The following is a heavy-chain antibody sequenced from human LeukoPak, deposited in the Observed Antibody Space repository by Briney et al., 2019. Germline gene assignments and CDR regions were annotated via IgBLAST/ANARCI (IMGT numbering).Heavy chain of an antibody. CDR1: GFTFSSSA. Sequence: GGSLRLSCAASGFTFSSSAIHWVRQAPGKGLEWVAVMSYDGSNKYYADSVKGRFTISRDNSKNTLYLQMNSLRAEDTAVYYCARDAFVGTTELYYFDYWGQGTLVTVSS. CDR2: MSYDGSNK. D-gene: IGHD1-26*01. CDR3: ARDAFVGTTELYYFDY. J-gene: IGHJ4*02. V-gene: IGHV3-30-3*01.